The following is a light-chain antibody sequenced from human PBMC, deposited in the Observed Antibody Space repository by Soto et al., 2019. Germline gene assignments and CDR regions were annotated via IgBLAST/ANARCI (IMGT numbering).Light chain of an antibody. CDR2: LEGSGSY. Sequence: QLVLTQSSSASASLGSSVKFTCTLSSGHSSYIIAWHQQQPGKAPRYLMKLEGSGSYNKGSGVPDRFSGSSSGADRYLTIPNLQFEDEADYYCETWDSNIWVFGGGTKLTVL. V-gene: IGLV4-60*02. J-gene: IGLJ3*02. CDR1: SGHSSYI. CDR3: ETWDSNIWV.